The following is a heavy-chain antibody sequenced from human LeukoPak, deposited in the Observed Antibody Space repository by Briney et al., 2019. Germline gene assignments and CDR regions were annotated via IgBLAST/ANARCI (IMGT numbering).Heavy chain of an antibody. CDR1: GFTFSSYW. V-gene: IGHV3-21*04. J-gene: IGHJ6*03. CDR2: ISSSSSYR. CDR3: ARVKRGESLRYYYYYMDV. D-gene: IGHD3-16*01. Sequence: PGGSLRLSCAASGFTFSSYWMHWVRQAPGKGLEWVSSISSSSSYRYYADSVKGRFTVSRDNAKNSLYLQMNSLRAEDTALYYCARVKRGESLRYYYYYMDVWGKGTTVTVSS.